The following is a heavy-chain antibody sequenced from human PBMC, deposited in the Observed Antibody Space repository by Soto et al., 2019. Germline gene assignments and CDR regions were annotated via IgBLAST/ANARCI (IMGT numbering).Heavy chain of an antibody. Sequence: EVQLFESGGGLVQPGGSLRLSCAASGFIFSNYGMNWVRQAPGKGLEWVSGTSASGETTYYGDSVKGRFTMSRDNSRSALYLHMNGLRAEDAAVYYCAKAPEGYASSWCDPWGQGTLVTVSS. J-gene: IGHJ5*02. CDR2: TSASGETT. CDR3: AKAPEGYASSWCDP. V-gene: IGHV3-23*01. D-gene: IGHD2-15*01. CDR1: GFIFSNYG.